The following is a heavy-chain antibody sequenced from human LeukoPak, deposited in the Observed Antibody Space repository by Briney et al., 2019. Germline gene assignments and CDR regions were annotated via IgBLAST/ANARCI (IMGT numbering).Heavy chain of an antibody. J-gene: IGHJ3*02. CDR3: TRDSYYKRQGGDFDI. CDR2: IWYDGSNK. V-gene: IGHV3-33*01. Sequence: PGRTLRLSCAASAFTLSSYGMHWVRQAPGKGLEWVAVIWYDGSNKYYADSVKGRFTIPRDNSKNTLYLQMNSLGAEETAEYYCTRDSYYKRQGGDFDIWGQGTMVTVSS. D-gene: IGHD3-22*01. CDR1: AFTLSSYG.